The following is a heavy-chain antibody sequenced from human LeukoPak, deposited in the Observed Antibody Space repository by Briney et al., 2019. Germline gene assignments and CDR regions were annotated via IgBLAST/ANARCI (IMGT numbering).Heavy chain of an antibody. V-gene: IGHV3-30*01. Sequence: AGGSLRLSCAASGFTFSSYAMHWVRQAPGMGLEWVAVISYDGSNKYYADSVKGRFTISRDNSKNTLYLQMNSLRAEDTAVYYCARGPFWTAPGHYYYYMDVWGKGTTVTVSS. CDR3: ARGPFWTAPGHYYYYMDV. CDR2: ISYDGSNK. CDR1: GFTFSSYA. J-gene: IGHJ6*03. D-gene: IGHD3/OR15-3a*01.